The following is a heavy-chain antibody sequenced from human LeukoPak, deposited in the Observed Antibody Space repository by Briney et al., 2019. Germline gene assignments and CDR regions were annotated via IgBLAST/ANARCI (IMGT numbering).Heavy chain of an antibody. V-gene: IGHV3-7*05. J-gene: IGHJ4*02. CDR3: ARGSLGRGWLFDY. CDR1: GFTFSSHW. Sequence: GGSLRLSCGASGFTFSSHWMTWVRQAPGKGLECVANINQDASEKYYVDSVKGRFTNSRDTAKNSLYLQMNSLRAEDTAVYYCARGSLGRGWLFDYWGQGTLVTVSS. D-gene: IGHD7-27*01. CDR2: INQDASEK.